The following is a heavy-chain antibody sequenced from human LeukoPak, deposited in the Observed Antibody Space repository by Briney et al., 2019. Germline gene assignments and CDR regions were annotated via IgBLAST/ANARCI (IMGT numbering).Heavy chain of an antibody. D-gene: IGHD3-22*01. Sequence: SQTLSLTCAISGDSVSSNSAAWNWIRQSPSRGLEWLGRTYYRSKWHNDYAVSVKSRITINPDTSKNQFSLQLNSVTPEDTAVYYCAREVGGDYYDSSGAYFDYWGQGTLVTVSS. CDR3: AREVGGDYYDSSGAYFDY. CDR1: GDSVSSNSAA. V-gene: IGHV6-1*01. J-gene: IGHJ4*02. CDR2: TYYRSKWHN.